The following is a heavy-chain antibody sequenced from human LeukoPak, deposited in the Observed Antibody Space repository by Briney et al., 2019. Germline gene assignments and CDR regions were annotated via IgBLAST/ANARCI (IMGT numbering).Heavy chain of an antibody. CDR1: GGSFSGYY. D-gene: IGHD6-6*01. V-gene: IGHV4-59*01. Sequence: SETLSLTCAVYGGSFSGYYWSWIRQPPGKGLEWIGYIYYSGSTNYNPSLKSRVTISVDTSKNQFSLKLSSVTAADTAVYYCARGTEYSSSWFDYWGQGTLVTVSS. J-gene: IGHJ4*02. CDR3: ARGTEYSSSWFDY. CDR2: IYYSGST.